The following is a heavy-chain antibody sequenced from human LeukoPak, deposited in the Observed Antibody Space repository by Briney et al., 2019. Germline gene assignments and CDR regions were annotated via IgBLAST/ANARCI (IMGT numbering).Heavy chain of an antibody. CDR3: ARDGESGWYFDY. Sequence: GGSLRLSFAASGFTFSSHSRTGGHRAPGKGLGWVSSISSSSSYIYYADSVKGRFTISRDNAKNSLYLQMSSLRAEDTAVYYCARDGESGWYFDYWGQGTLVTVSS. V-gene: IGHV3-21*01. CDR1: GFTFSSHS. D-gene: IGHD6-19*01. J-gene: IGHJ4*02. CDR2: ISSSSSYI.